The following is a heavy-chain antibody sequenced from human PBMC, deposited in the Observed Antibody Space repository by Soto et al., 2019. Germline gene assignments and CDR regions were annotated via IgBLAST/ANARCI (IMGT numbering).Heavy chain of an antibody. CDR1: GGSMRDYY. CDR2: VYYSGTT. V-gene: IGHV4-59*08. CDR3: ARQLGLWQPFDY. Sequence: QVQLQESGPGLVKTSETLSLTCSVSGGSMRDYYWTWVRQSPGKGLEWIGYVYYSGTTKYNPSLNSRLTISVDLAKSLFSLKLKSVTAADTAVYYCARQLGLWQPFDYWGRGTLVTVSS. J-gene: IGHJ4*02.